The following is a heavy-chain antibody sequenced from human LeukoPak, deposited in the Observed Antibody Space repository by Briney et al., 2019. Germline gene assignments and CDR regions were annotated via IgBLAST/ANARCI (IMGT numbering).Heavy chain of an antibody. CDR1: GFTFDDYG. J-gene: IGHJ6*03. CDR2: INWNGGSI. Sequence: GGSLRLSCAASGFTFDDYGMTWVRQVPGKGLEWVPGINWNGGSIGNADSVKGRFTISRDNAKNSLYLQMNGLRAEDTALYYCARVGPQLSPGYYMDVWGKGTTVTVSS. D-gene: IGHD5-24*01. V-gene: IGHV3-20*04. CDR3: ARVGPQLSPGYYMDV.